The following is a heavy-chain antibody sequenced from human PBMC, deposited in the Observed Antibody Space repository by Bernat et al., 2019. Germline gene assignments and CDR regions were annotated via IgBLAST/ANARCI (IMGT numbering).Heavy chain of an antibody. J-gene: IGHJ4*02. CDR2: ISYDGGTK. D-gene: IGHD4-17*01. CDR3: ARANCGDFYYFNY. CDR1: AFKFEDYG. V-gene: IGHV3-30*03. Sequence: QVYLVESGGGVVQPGRSLRLSCAASAFKFEDYGMHWVRQAPGKGLEWVAVISYDGGTKYYADSVRGRFTISRDNFRSTLSLQMNSLRAEDTAVYYCARANCGDFYYFNYWGQGTVVTVSS.